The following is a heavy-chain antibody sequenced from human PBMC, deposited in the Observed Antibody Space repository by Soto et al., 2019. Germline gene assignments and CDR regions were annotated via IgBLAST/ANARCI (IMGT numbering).Heavy chain of an antibody. V-gene: IGHV4-31*03. J-gene: IGHJ6*02. CDR1: GGSISSGGYY. Sequence: QVQLQESGPGLVKPSQTLSLTCTVSGGSISSGGYYWSWIRQHPGKGLEWIGYIYYIGSTYYNPSLTSRVTISVDTSKNQFSLKLSSVTAADTAVYYCARLLWFGELSGYYGMDVWGQGTTVTVSS. CDR3: ARLLWFGELSGYYGMDV. CDR2: IYYIGST. D-gene: IGHD3-10*01.